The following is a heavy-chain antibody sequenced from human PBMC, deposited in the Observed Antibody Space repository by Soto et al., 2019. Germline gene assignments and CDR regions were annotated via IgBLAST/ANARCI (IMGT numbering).Heavy chain of an antibody. CDR3: ARGKMDIANGWNFDY. J-gene: IGHJ4*02. D-gene: IGHD2-2*03. V-gene: IGHV4-30-4*01. Sequence: SETLSLTCTVSGGSISSGDYYWSWIRQPPGKGLEWIGYIYYSGSTYYNPSLKSRVTISVDTSKNQFSLKLSSVTAADTAVYYCARGKMDIANGWNFDYWGQGTLVTVSS. CDR1: GGSISSGDYY. CDR2: IYYSGST.